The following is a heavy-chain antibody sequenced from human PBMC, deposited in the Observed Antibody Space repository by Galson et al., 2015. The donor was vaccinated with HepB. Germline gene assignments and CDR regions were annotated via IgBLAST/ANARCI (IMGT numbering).Heavy chain of an antibody. D-gene: IGHD6-13*01. J-gene: IGHJ6*03. CDR1: GYTLTELS. CDR2: FDPEDGET. Sequence: SVKVSCKVSGYTLTELSMHWVRQAPGKGLEWMGGFDPEDGETIYAQKFQGRVTITADESTSTAYMELSSLRSEDTAVYYCAKLGQLGPRYYYYYMDVWGKGTTVTVSS. V-gene: IGHV1-24*01. CDR3: AKLGQLGPRYYYYYMDV.